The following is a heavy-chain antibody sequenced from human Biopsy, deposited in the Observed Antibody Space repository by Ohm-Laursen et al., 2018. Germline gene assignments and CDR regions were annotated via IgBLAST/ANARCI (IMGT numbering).Heavy chain of an antibody. CDR1: ARTFRNYG. Sequence: ESSVTVSCKAPARTFRNYGVNWVRQAPGPGLGWLGGKIPILGTGNYAQKVQDRVTVAVATSTSTATMELRSLRSDDTAENYCARNRHHAAGSYAGMDIWGQGTSVTVSS. CDR2: KIPILGTG. D-gene: IGHD3-10*01. CDR3: ARNRHHAAGSYAGMDI. V-gene: IGHV1-69*06. J-gene: IGHJ6*02.